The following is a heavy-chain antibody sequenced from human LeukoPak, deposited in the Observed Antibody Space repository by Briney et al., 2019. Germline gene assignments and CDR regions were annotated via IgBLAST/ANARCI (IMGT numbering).Heavy chain of an antibody. J-gene: IGHJ4*02. V-gene: IGHV3-23*01. Sequence: PGGSLRLSCAASGFTFGSYAMSWVRQAPGKGLEWVSAISGSGGSTYYADSVKGRFTISRDNSKNTLYLQMNSLRAEDTAVYYCAKDRSGSGYYYDYWGQGTLVTVSS. CDR2: ISGSGGST. CDR3: AKDRSGSGYYYDY. CDR1: GFTFGSYA. D-gene: IGHD3-22*01.